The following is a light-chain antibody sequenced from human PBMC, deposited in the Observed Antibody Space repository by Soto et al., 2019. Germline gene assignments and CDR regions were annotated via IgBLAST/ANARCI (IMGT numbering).Light chain of an antibody. V-gene: IGLV1-51*01. CDR1: SXNIENYY. CDR3: GAWDSSLNVYV. CDR2: DNI. Sequence: QSVLAQPPSVSAAPGQKITISCSGTSXNIENYYVSWYHQLPGTAPKLLIYDNIKRPSGIPDRFSGSKSGTSATLAITGLQTGDEGDYSCGAWDSSLNVYVFGGGTKVTVL. J-gene: IGLJ1*01.